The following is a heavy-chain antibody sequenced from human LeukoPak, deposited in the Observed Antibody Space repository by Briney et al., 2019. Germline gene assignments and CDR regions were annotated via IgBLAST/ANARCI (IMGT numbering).Heavy chain of an antibody. CDR2: ISAYNDNT. CDR3: ARDRYYDFWSGSPHYYYYYMDV. J-gene: IGHJ6*03. CDR1: GYTFNRFG. Sequence: ASVKVSCKASGYTFNRFGISWVRQAPGQGLEWMGWISAYNDNTNYAQKLQGRVTMTTDTFTSTAYMELRSLRSDDTAVYYCARDRYYDFWSGSPHYYYYYMDVWGKGTTVTVSS. V-gene: IGHV1-18*01. D-gene: IGHD3-3*01.